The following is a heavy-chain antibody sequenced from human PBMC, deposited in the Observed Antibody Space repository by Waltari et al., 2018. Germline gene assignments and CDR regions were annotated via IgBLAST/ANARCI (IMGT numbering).Heavy chain of an antibody. CDR1: GGSFSGYY. D-gene: IGHD4-4*01. Sequence: QVQLQQWGAGLLKPSETLSLTCAVYGGSFSGYYWSWIRQPPGKGLEWIGEINHRGSTNYNPSLKSRVTISVDTSKNQFSLKLSSVTAADTAVYYCARGGGTTVTTGWFDPWGQGTLVTVSS. CDR2: INHRGST. V-gene: IGHV4-34*01. J-gene: IGHJ5*02. CDR3: ARGGGTTVTTGWFDP.